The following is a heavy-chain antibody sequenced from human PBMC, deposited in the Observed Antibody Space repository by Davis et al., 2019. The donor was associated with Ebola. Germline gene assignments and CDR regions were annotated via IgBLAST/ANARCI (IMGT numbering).Heavy chain of an antibody. CDR3: ARFPVINAFYFDY. D-gene: IGHD3-16*01. V-gene: IGHV1-18*04. CDR2: ISNYNGNT. CDR1: GYTYSNYG. J-gene: IGHJ4*01. Sequence: AASVKVSCKASGYTYSNYGVSWVRQVPGQGLEWLGWISNYNGNTMHAAKFQGRVTMTSDRSTNTAYMELKSLTSDDTAVYYCARFPVINAFYFDYWGRGTLVTVSS.